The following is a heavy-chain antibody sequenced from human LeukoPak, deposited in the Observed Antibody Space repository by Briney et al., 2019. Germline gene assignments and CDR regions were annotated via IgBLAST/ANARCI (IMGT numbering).Heavy chain of an antibody. J-gene: IGHJ5*02. CDR1: GFIFSSSW. Sequence: GGSLRLSCAASGFIFSSSWMSWVRQAPGKGLEWVAYIKQDGSEKYYVDSVKGRFTISRDNAKNSLYLQMNSLRAEDTAVYYCARVGGQYYYGSGSYYNAYNWFDPWGQGTLVTVSS. V-gene: IGHV3-7*03. D-gene: IGHD3-10*01. CDR2: IKQDGSEK. CDR3: ARVGGQYYYGSGSYYNAYNWFDP.